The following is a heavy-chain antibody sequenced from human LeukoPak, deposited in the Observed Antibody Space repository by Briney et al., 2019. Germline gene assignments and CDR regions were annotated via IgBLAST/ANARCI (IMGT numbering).Heavy chain of an antibody. Sequence: GGSLRLSCAASGFTFSDYYRPWMRQAPGRGLEWVSYISSSGSSTNYADSVKGRFTISRDNAKKSLYLQMNSLRAEDTALYYCARGGGGRYLVYWGQGTLVTVSS. J-gene: IGHJ4*02. CDR1: GFTFSDYY. CDR2: ISSSGSST. D-gene: IGHD1-26*01. CDR3: ARGGGGRYLVY. V-gene: IGHV3-11*05.